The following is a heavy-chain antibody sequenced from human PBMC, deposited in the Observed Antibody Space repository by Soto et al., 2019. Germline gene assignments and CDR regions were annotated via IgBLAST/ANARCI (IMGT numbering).Heavy chain of an antibody. D-gene: IGHD3-22*01. Sequence: PSPTLSLTCTVSGDSITSGDYYWRWVRQPPGMGLEWIGYIYYSGSTYYKSSLKSRVIISADTSKNQFSLKLRSVTAADTAVYYCTRVPLGTTSYYGYSDSWGQGTLV. V-gene: IGHV4-30-4*01. CDR3: TRVPLGTTSYYGYSDS. CDR1: GDSITSGDYY. J-gene: IGHJ4*03. CDR2: IYYSGST.